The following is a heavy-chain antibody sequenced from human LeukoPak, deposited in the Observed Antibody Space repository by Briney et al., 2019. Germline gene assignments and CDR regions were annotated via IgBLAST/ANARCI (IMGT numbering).Heavy chain of an antibody. CDR2: IYSGGTI. Sequence: GGSLRLSCAASGFSVRTNYMSWVRQAPGKGLEWVSDIYSGGTIRYEDSVKGRFTISRDNSRDTLHLQMNSLRVDDTAVYYCVRAVHHLFYSDSSGYYGDAFDVWGQGTVVAVSS. CDR1: GFSVRTNY. CDR3: VRAVHHLFYSDSSGYYGDAFDV. J-gene: IGHJ3*01. V-gene: IGHV3-53*01. D-gene: IGHD3-22*01.